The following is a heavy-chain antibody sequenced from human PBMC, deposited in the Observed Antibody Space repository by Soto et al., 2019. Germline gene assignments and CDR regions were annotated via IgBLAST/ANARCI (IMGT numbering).Heavy chain of an antibody. V-gene: IGHV1-18*01. J-gene: IGHJ4*02. CDR1: GDTVTSYG. CDR3: ARVAPRYSSGFDY. CDR2: ISAYNGNT. D-gene: IGHD6-19*01. Sequence: VASVKVSCEASGDTVTSYGISWVRQAPGQGLEWMGWISAYNGNTNYAQKLQGRVTMTTDTSTSTAYMELRSLRSDDTAVYYCARVAPRYSSGFDYWGQGTLVTVSS.